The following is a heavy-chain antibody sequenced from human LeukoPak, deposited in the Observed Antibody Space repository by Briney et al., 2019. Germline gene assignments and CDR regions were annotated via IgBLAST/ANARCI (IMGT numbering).Heavy chain of an antibody. V-gene: IGHV3-30*18. Sequence: GGSLRLSCAASGFTFSSYGMHWVRQAPGKGLEWVAVISYDGSNKYYAGSVKGRFTISRDNSKNTLYLQMNSLRAEDTAVYYCAKVNQGLDYWGQGTLVTVSS. CDR2: ISYDGSNK. CDR1: GFTFSSYG. CDR3: AKVNQGLDY. J-gene: IGHJ4*02.